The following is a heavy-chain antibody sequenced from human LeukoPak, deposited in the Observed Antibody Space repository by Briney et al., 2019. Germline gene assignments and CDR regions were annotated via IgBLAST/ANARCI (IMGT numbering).Heavy chain of an antibody. CDR2: ISSSSSYI. V-gene: IGHV3-21*01. Sequence: PGGSLRLSCAASGFTFSSYSMNWVRQAPGKGLEWVSSISSSSSYIYYADSVKGRFTISRDNAKNSLYLQMNSLRAEDTAVYYCARGIVAHDSEWFDPWGQGTLVTVSS. CDR1: GFTFSSYS. CDR3: ARGIVAHDSEWFDP. D-gene: IGHD2-21*01. J-gene: IGHJ5*02.